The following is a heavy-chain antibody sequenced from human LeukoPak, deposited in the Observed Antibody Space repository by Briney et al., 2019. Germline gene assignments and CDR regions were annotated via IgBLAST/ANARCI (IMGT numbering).Heavy chain of an antibody. CDR2: IYYSGST. D-gene: IGHD5-12*01. V-gene: IGHV4-31*03. CDR3: ARSGHSGYDFGY. J-gene: IGHJ4*02. Sequence: SETLSLTCTVSGGSFNSGGYSWSWLRQHPGKGLEWVGYIYYSGSTYYNPSLKSRLSISMDTSKNQFSLNLTSVTGADTAVYYCARSGHSGYDFGYWGQGTLVTVSS. CDR1: GGSFNSGGYS.